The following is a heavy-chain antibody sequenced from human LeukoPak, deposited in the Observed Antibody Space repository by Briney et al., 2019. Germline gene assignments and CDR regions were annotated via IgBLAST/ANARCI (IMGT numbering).Heavy chain of an antibody. CDR2: INYIGDST. V-gene: IGHV3-9*01. D-gene: IGHD2-21*01. Sequence: GRSLRLSCAVSGFSFEDYGMHWVRQPPGKGLGWVSSINYIGDSTSYADSVKGRFTVSRDNAKNSLYLQMNSLRPEDTALYYCAKHLRATNTYIFYGLDVWGPGTTVTVSS. J-gene: IGHJ6*02. CDR1: GFSFEDYG. CDR3: AKHLRATNTYIFYGLDV.